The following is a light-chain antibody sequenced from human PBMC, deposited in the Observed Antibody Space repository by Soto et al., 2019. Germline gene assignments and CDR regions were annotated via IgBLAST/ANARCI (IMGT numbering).Light chain of an antibody. CDR2: DAS. CDR3: HTYNSYSLHT. V-gene: IGKV1-5*01. Sequence: DIQMTQSPSTLSASVGDRITITCRASQSVSRRLAWFQQKPGKAPKLLIYDASSLESGVPSRCSGRGSGTEFTLTIISLQPDDCATYYCHTYNSYSLHTFGQGNKLEIK. CDR1: QSVSRR. J-gene: IGKJ2*01.